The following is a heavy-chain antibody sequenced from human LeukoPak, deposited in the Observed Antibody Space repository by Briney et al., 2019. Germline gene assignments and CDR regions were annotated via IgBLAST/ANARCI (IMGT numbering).Heavy chain of an antibody. CDR1: GFTFTIYN. CDR3: AKTRPLDSSSWSHGDY. CDR2: ISSSSSTM. Sequence: GGSLRLSCAASGFTFTIYNMNWVRQAPGKGLEWVSYISSSSSTMYYADSVKGRFTISRDNAKNSLYLQMNSLRDEDTAVYYCAKTRPLDSSSWSHGDYWGQGTLVTVSS. V-gene: IGHV3-48*02. J-gene: IGHJ4*02. D-gene: IGHD6-13*01.